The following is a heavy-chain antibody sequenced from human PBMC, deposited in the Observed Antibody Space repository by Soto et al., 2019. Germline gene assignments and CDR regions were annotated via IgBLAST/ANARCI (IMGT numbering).Heavy chain of an antibody. Sequence: VGSLSLSCAASGFTFSSYGMHWVRQAPGKGLEWVAVISYDGSNKYYADSVKGRFTISRDNSKNTLYLQMNSLRAEDTAVYYCAKDRNIVVVPAAIWGYYYYYGMDVWGQGTTVTVSS. D-gene: IGHD2-2*01. CDR2: ISYDGSNK. CDR3: AKDRNIVVVPAAIWGYYYYYGMDV. V-gene: IGHV3-30*18. J-gene: IGHJ6*02. CDR1: GFTFSSYG.